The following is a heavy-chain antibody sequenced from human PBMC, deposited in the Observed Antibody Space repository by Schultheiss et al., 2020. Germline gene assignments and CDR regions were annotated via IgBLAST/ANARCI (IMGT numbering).Heavy chain of an antibody. J-gene: IGHJ2*01. CDR2: INHSGST. D-gene: IGHD1-7*01. Sequence: SETLSLTCTVSGGSISGYYWSWIRQHPGKGLEWIGEINHSGSTNYNPSLKSRVTISVDTSKNQFSLKLSSVTAADTAVYYCARAVWNYVWYFDLWGRGTLVTVSA. CDR1: GGSISGYY. CDR3: ARAVWNYVWYFDL. V-gene: IGHV4-34*01.